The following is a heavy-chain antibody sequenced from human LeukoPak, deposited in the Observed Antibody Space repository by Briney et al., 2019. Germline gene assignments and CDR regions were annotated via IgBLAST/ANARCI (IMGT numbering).Heavy chain of an antibody. CDR1: GGTFSSYA. V-gene: IGHV1-69*05. CDR2: IIPIFGTA. D-gene: IGHD6-13*01. CDR3: ARERIAAAGTLEYYFDY. Sequence: ASVKVSCKASGGTFSSYAISWARQAPGQGLEWMGGIIPIFGTANYAQKFQGRVTITTDESTSTAYMELSSLRSEDTAVYYCARERIAAAGTLEYYFDYWAREPWSPSPQ. J-gene: IGHJ4*02.